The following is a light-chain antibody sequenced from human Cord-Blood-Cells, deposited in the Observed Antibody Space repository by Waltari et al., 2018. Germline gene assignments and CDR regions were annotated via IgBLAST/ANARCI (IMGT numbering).Light chain of an antibody. V-gene: IGKV1-5*03. CDR1: QSISSW. CDR2: KAS. J-gene: IGKJ3*01. CDR3: QQYNSFIFT. Sequence: DIQMTQSPSTLSASVGDRVPIPCRASQSISSWLAWYQQKPGKAPKLLIYKASSLESGGPSRFSGSGSGTEFTLTISSLQPDDFATYYCQQYNSFIFTFGPGTKVDIK.